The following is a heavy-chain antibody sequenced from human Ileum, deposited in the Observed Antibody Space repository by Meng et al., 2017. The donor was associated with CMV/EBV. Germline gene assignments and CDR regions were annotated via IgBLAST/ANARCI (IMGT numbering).Heavy chain of an antibody. Sequence: GGSLRLSCKGSGYSFTSYWIGWVRQMPGKGLEWMGIIYPGDSDTRYSPSFQGQVTISANKSISTAYLQWSSLKASDTAMHYCARTYSSSSYGMDVWGQGTTVTVSS. V-gene: IGHV5-51*01. J-gene: IGHJ6*02. CDR3: ARTYSSSSYGMDV. D-gene: IGHD6-6*01. CDR2: IYPGDSDT. CDR1: GYSFTSYW.